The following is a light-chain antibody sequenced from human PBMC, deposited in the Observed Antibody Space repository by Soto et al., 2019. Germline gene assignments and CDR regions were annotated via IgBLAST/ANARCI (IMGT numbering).Light chain of an antibody. Sequence: QSALTQPASVSGSPGQSITISCTGTSSDVGSYNLVSWYQQHPGKAPKLMIYEGSKRPSGVSNRFSGSKSGNTASLTISGLQAEDAADYYCCSYASSSTFWVFGGGTKLTVL. CDR1: SSDVGSYNL. CDR3: CSYASSSTFWV. CDR2: EGS. V-gene: IGLV2-23*03. J-gene: IGLJ3*02.